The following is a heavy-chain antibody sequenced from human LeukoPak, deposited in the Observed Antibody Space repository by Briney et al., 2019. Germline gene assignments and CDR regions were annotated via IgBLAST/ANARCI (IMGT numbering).Heavy chain of an antibody. Sequence: SETLSLTCTVSGGSISSSDYYWGWIRQPPGKGLELIGSIHYSGSTYYNPSLKSRITISVDTSKNCFSLKLTSVTAADTAVCYWARHRESTSGSHWFNPWGQGTLLTVSS. V-gene: IGHV4-39*01. CDR1: GGSISSSDYY. J-gene: IGHJ5*02. CDR2: IHYSGST. D-gene: IGHD2-2*01. CDR3: ARHRESTSGSHWFNP.